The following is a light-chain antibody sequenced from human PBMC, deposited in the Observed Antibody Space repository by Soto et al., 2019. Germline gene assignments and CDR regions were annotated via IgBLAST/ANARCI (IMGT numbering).Light chain of an antibody. V-gene: IGLV1-44*01. CDR1: SSNIGTNT. J-gene: IGLJ1*01. CDR2: VNS. Sequence: QSALTQPHSASGTPGQRVTISCSGSSSNIGTNTVNWYQQLPGSAPKLLMFVNSQRPSGVPDRFSGSKSGTSASLAISGLQSEDEADYYCAAWDDSLNGMVFGAGTKVTLL. CDR3: AAWDDSLNGMV.